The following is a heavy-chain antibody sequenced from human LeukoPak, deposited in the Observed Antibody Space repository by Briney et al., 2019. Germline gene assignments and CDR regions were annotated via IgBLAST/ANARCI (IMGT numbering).Heavy chain of an antibody. J-gene: IGHJ4*02. CDR3: AREPVAYYYDSSGYEGHY. CDR2: IIPIFGTA. CDR1: GGTFSSYA. Sequence: SVKVSCKASGGTFSSYAISWVRQAPGQGLEWMGGIIPIFGTANYAQKFQGRVTITTDESTSAAYMELSSLRSEDTAVYYCAREPVAYYYDSSGYEGHYWGQGTLVTVSS. D-gene: IGHD3-22*01. V-gene: IGHV1-69*05.